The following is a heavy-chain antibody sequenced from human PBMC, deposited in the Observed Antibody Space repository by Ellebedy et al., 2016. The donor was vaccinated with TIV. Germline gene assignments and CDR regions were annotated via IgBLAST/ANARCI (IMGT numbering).Heavy chain of an antibody. D-gene: IGHD6-13*01. Sequence: ASVKVSCKASGGTFNTYAINWVRQAPGQGLECMGRIIPILGMTNYAQKFQGRVTIIADRSTNTVSMELSSLRSEDTAMYYCARDAPSSSNRNYHYYGMDVWGQGTTVTVSS. V-gene: IGHV1-69*04. CDR2: IIPILGMT. CDR3: ARDAPSSSNRNYHYYGMDV. CDR1: GGTFNTYA. J-gene: IGHJ6*02.